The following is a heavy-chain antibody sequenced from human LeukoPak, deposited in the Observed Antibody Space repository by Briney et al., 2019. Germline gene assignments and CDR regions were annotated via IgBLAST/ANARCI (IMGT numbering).Heavy chain of an antibody. CDR1: GGSVTQYH. CDR2: FYTGGTT. J-gene: IGHJ3*02. V-gene: IGHV4-4*07. Sequence: SETLSLTCTVSGGSVTQYHWSWIRQPAGKGLEWIARFYTGGTTNYNPSLNGRATMSVDTSKNHFSLKLTSVTAADTAVYYCATVEVGTVDVFDIWGQGTMVTVSS. CDR3: ATVEVGTVDVFDI. D-gene: IGHD1-26*01.